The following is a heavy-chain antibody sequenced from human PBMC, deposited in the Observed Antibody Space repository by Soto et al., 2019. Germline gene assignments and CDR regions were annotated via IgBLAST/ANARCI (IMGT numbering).Heavy chain of an antibody. CDR1: GGSISSGGYS. V-gene: IGHV4-30-2*01. CDR2: IYHSGST. D-gene: IGHD3-22*01. J-gene: IGHJ5*02. Sequence: QLQLQESGSGLVKPSQTLSLTCAVSGGSISSGGYSWSWIRQPPGKGLEWIGYIYHSGSTYYNPSLKCRVTISVDRSKNQFSLKLSSVTAADTAVYYCAGYYYDSSGYPAPPYNWFDPWGQGTLVTVSS. CDR3: AGYYYDSSGYPAPPYNWFDP.